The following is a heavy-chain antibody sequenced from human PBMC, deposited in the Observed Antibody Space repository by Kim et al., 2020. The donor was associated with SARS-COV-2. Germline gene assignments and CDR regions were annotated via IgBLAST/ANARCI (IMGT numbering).Heavy chain of an antibody. CDR1: GYTFTSYA. CDR2: INAGNGNT. CDR3: ARPNRSHSSGWYFDY. Sequence: ASVKVSCKASGYTFTSYAMHWVRQAPGQRLEWMGWINAGNGNTKYSQKFQGRVTITRDTSASTAYMELSSLRSEDTAVYYCARPNRSHSSGWYFDYWGQGTLVTVSS. J-gene: IGHJ4*02. D-gene: IGHD6-19*01. V-gene: IGHV1-3*01.